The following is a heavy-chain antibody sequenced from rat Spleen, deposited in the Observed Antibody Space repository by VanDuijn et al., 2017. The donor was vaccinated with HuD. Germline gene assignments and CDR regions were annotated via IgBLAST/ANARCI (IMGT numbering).Heavy chain of an antibody. D-gene: IGHD1-3*01. J-gene: IGHJ2*01. V-gene: IGHV5-29*01. CDR2: ISSDGGRN. CDR3: ARHELSHFFDD. Sequence: EVQLVESGGGLVQPGRSLKVSCAASGFTFSDFGMAWVRQAPTKGLEWVATISSDGGRNFYRDSVKGRFTVSRDNAKSTLYLQMDSLRSEDTATYYCARHELSHFFDDWGQGVMVTVSS. CDR1: GFTFSDFG.